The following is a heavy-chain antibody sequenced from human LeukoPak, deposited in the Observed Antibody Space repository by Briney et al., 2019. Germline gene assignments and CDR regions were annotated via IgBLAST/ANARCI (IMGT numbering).Heavy chain of an antibody. Sequence: HPGGSLRLSCAASGFTFSDYYMSWIRQAPGEGLEWVSYISSSGSTIYYADSVKGRFTISRDNAKNSLYLQMNSLRAEDTAVYYCASYYDYVWGSYRPIDYWGQGTLVTVSS. V-gene: IGHV3-11*01. CDR3: ASYYDYVWGSYRPIDY. CDR1: GFTFSDYY. D-gene: IGHD3-16*02. CDR2: ISSSGSTI. J-gene: IGHJ4*02.